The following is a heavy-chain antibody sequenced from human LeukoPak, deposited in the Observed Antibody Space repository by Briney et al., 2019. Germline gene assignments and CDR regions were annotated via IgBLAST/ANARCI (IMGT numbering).Heavy chain of an antibody. CDR1: GGSISSSSYY. D-gene: IGHD2-2*01. Sequence: PSETLSLTCTVSGGSISSSSYYWGWLRQPPGKGLEWIGSIYYSGSTYYNPSLKSRVTISVDTSKNQFSLKLSSVTAADTAVYYCARQGDIVVVPAATNWFDPWGQGTLVTVSS. CDR3: ARQGDIVVVPAATNWFDP. V-gene: IGHV4-39*01. J-gene: IGHJ5*02. CDR2: IYYSGST.